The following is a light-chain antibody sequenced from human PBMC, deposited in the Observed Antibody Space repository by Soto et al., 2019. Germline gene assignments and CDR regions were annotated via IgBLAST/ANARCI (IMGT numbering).Light chain of an antibody. J-gene: IGLJ2*01. CDR2: EVS. V-gene: IGLV2-8*01. Sequence: QPVLTQPPSASGSPGQSVTISCTGTSSDVGGYNYVSWYQQHPGKAPKLMIYEVSKRPSGVHDRFSGSKSGNTASLTVSGLQAEDEADYYSSSYAGSDNLVFGGGTKLTVL. CDR1: SSDVGGYNY. CDR3: SSYAGSDNLV.